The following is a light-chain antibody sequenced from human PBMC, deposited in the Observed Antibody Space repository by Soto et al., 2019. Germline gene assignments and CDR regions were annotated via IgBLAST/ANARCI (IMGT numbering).Light chain of an antibody. V-gene: IGKV2-24*01. J-gene: IGKJ1*01. CDR3: AQFAHFPPT. CDR2: QVS. CDR1: QSLVYSDGNTY. Sequence: DTVLTPTPLSSPVTLGQPASISCRSSQSLVYSDGNTYLSWLQQRPGQPPRLLIYQVSNRFSGVPDRVSCSGAGTDFTRTNSRVEADDVGVYFCAQFAHFPPTFGQGTKVEI.